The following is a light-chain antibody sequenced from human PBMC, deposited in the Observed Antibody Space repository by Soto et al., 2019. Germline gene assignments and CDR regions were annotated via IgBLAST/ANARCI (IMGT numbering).Light chain of an antibody. J-gene: IGKJ4*02. CDR1: QSISDY. V-gene: IGKV1-5*01. Sequence: DIQMTQSPSTLSASVGDRVIITCRASQSISDYLAWYQQKPGKAPKLLIYDASNLESGVPSTFSGSGSGTEFTLTISSLQPDDFATYYCQQYYTYWHMFGGGTKVDIK. CDR3: QQYYTYWHM. CDR2: DAS.